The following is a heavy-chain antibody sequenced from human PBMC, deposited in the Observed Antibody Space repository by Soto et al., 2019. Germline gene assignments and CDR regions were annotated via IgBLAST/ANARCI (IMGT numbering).Heavy chain of an antibody. CDR1: GGSISSGGYY. D-gene: IGHD3-22*01. CDR3: ARVKGGHYDSSGYFSLLFDY. CDR2: IYYSGST. Sequence: SETLSLTCTVSGGSISSGGYYWSWIRQHPGKGLEWIGYIYYSGSTYYNPSLKSRVTLSVDTSKNQFSLKLSSVTAADTAVYYCARVKGGHYDSSGYFSLLFDYWGQGTLVTVSS. J-gene: IGHJ4*02. V-gene: IGHV4-31*03.